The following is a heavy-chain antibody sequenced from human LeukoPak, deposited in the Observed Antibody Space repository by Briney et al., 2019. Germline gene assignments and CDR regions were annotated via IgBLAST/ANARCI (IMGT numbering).Heavy chain of an antibody. Sequence: PSETLSLTCTVSGGSISSGAYYWSWIRQPPGKGLEWIGYIYHSGSTYYNPSLKSRVTISVDRSKNQFSLKLSSVTAADTAVYYCARVDIAAAGTQPHYGMDVWGQGTTVTVSS. J-gene: IGHJ6*02. CDR2: IYHSGST. D-gene: IGHD6-13*01. V-gene: IGHV4-30-2*01. CDR3: ARVDIAAAGTQPHYGMDV. CDR1: GGSISSGAYY.